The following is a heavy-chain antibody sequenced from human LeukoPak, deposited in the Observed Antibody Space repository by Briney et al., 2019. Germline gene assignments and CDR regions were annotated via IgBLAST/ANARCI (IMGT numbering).Heavy chain of an antibody. D-gene: IGHD6-19*01. J-gene: IGHJ4*02. CDR3: ARRGSSGWYSYYFDY. Sequence: GASVKVSCKASGYTFTSYGISWVRQAPGQGLEWMGWISAYNGNTNYAQKLQGRVTMTTDTSTSTAYMELRSLRSDDTAVYYCARRGSSGWYSYYFDYWGQGTLVTVSS. V-gene: IGHV1-18*01. CDR2: ISAYNGNT. CDR1: GYTFTSYG.